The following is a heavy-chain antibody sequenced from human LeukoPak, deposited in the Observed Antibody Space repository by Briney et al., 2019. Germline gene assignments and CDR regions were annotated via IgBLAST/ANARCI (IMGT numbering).Heavy chain of an antibody. V-gene: IGHV4-59*01. J-gene: IGHJ5*02. CDR1: GGSFSGYF. CDR2: IYNIGST. CDR3: ARVGTSIAALGRFDP. Sequence: PSETLSLTCGVYGGSFSGYFWSWIRQPPGKGLEWIGYIYNIGSTNYNPSLKSRATISVDTSKNQFSLKLSSVTAADTAVYYCARVGTSIAALGRFDPWGQGTLVTVSS. D-gene: IGHD6-6*01.